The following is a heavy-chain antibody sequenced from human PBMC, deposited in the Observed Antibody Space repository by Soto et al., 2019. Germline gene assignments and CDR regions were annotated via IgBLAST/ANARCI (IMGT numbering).Heavy chain of an antibody. CDR3: AKGLYGDYLRFDY. CDR1: VFTFSSYA. Sequence: EVQLLESGGGLVQPGGSLILSCAASVFTFSSYAMSWVRQAPGKGLEWVSAISGSGGSTYYADSVKGRFTISRDNSKNTLYLQRNSLRAEDTAVYYCAKGLYGDYLRFDYWGQGTLVTVSS. CDR2: ISGSGGST. V-gene: IGHV3-23*01. D-gene: IGHD4-17*01. J-gene: IGHJ4*02.